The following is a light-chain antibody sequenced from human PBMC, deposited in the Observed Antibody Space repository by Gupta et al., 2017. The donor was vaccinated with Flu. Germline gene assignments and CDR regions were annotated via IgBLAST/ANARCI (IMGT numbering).Light chain of an antibody. CDR3: QVWGNTSDQVI. J-gene: IGLJ2*01. CDR1: DSVRKS. CDR2: DDS. Sequence: SYAVTQTPSVSVAPGQTARMTCGGSDSVRKSVHGHQQRPGEAHLLVIDDDSERPSGTPERFAGYNSGNTAKRNISGVEAGDEAYYSGQVWGNTSDQVIFGGGTKLAGL. V-gene: IGLV3-21*02.